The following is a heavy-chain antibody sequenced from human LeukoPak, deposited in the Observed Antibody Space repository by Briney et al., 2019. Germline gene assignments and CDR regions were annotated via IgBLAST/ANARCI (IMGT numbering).Heavy chain of an antibody. CDR3: ARGRVIVVVPAAIPWFDP. CDR1: GGSISSYY. CDR2: IYYSGST. D-gene: IGHD2-2*01. J-gene: IGHJ5*02. V-gene: IGHV4-59*01. Sequence: SETLSLTCTVSGGSISSYYWSWIRQPPGKGLEWIGYIYYSGSTNYNPSLKSRVTISVDTSKNQFSLKLSSVTAADTAVYYCARGRVIVVVPAAIPWFDPWGQGTLVTVSS.